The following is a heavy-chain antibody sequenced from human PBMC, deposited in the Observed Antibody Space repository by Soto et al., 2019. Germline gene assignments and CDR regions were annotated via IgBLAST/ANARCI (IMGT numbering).Heavy chain of an antibody. CDR2: INPNSGGT. J-gene: IGHJ4*02. CDR1: GYTFTGYY. V-gene: IGHV1-2*02. Sequence: WASVKVSCKASGYTFTGYYMHWVRQAPGQGLEWMGWINPNSGGTNYAQKFQGRVTMTRDTSISTAYMELSRLRSDDTAVYYCARYYDSSGYPGYWGQGTLDTVSS. D-gene: IGHD3-22*01. CDR3: ARYYDSSGYPGY.